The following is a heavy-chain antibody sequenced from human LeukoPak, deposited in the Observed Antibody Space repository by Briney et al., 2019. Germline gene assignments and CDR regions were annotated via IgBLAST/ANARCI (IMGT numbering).Heavy chain of an antibody. D-gene: IGHD6-19*01. J-gene: IGHJ4*02. CDR2: INHSGST. CDR1: GGSFSGYY. V-gene: IGHV4-34*01. Sequence: SETLSLTCAVYGGSFSGYYWSWIRQPPGNGLEWIGEINHSGSTNYNPSLKSRVTISVDTSKNQFSLKLSSVTAADTAVYYCARDWSVEGYVDYWGQGTLVTVSS. CDR3: ARDWSVEGYVDY.